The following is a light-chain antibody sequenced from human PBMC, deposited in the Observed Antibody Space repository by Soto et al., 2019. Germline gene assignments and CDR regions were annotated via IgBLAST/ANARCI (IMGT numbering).Light chain of an antibody. CDR3: QSYDSSLSGSVV. Sequence: QPVLTQPPSVSGAPGQRVTISCTGSISNIGADYDVHWYQQLPGTAPKLLIYGNTNRPSGVPDRFSGSKSDTSASLAITGLQAEDEADYYCQSYDSSLSGSVVFGGGTKLTVL. CDR1: ISNIGADYD. J-gene: IGLJ2*01. CDR2: GNT. V-gene: IGLV1-40*01.